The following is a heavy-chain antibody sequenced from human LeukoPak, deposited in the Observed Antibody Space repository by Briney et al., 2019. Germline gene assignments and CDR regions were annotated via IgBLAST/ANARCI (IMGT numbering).Heavy chain of an antibody. Sequence: SETLSLTCAVYGGSFSGYYWSWIRQPPGKGLEWIGEIXXXGXXXXXPSXXXRVTISVDTSKNQFSLKLSSVTAADTAVYYCARGLSAIVYWGQGTLVTVSS. J-gene: IGHJ4*02. D-gene: IGHD2-15*01. CDR2: IXXXGXX. CDR3: ARGLSAIVY. CDR1: GGSFSGYY. V-gene: IGHV4-34*01.